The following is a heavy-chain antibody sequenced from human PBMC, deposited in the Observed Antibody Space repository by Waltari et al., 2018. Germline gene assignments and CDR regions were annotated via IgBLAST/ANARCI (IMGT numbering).Heavy chain of an antibody. CDR3: ARAGGDDAFDI. Sequence: VQLQESGPGLVTPSAAPSLTCTVSGGSTSSYYWSWIRQPPGKGLEWIGYIYYSGSTNYNPALKSRVTISVDTSKNQFSLKLSSVTAADTAVYYCARAGGDDAFDIWGQGTMVTVSS. V-gene: IGHV4-59*01. D-gene: IGHD3-16*01. CDR2: IYYSGST. CDR1: GGSTSSYY. J-gene: IGHJ3*02.